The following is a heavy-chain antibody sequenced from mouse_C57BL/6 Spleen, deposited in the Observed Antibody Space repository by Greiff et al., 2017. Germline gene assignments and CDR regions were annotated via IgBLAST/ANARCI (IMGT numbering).Heavy chain of an antibody. CDR1: GYTFTSYW. D-gene: IGHD2-3*01. J-gene: IGHJ4*01. CDR3: ARAKDGYYVGAAMDY. V-gene: IGHV1-64*01. Sequence: VQLQQPGAELVKPGASVKLSCKASGYTFTSYWMHWVKQRPGQGLEWIGMIHPNSGSTNYNEKFKSKATLTVDKSSITAYMQLSSLTSEDSAVYYCARAKDGYYVGAAMDYWGQGTSVTVSS. CDR2: IHPNSGST.